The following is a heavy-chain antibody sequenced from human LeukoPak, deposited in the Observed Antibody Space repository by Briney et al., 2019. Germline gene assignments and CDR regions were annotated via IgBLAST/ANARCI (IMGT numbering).Heavy chain of an antibody. CDR1: GFTFSSHW. CDR3: ARGEYNWNDLHL. V-gene: IGHV3-74*01. Sequence: GGSLRLSCAASGFTFSSHWMHWVRQAPGKGLVWVSRINSDGSSTSYADSVKGRFTISRDNSKNTLYLQMNSLRAEDTAVYYCARGEYNWNDLHLWGQGTLVTVSS. J-gene: IGHJ5*02. CDR2: INSDGSST. D-gene: IGHD1-20*01.